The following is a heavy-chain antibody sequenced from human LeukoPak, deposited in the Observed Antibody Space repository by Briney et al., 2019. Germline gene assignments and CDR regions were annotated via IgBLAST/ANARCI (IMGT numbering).Heavy chain of an antibody. J-gene: IGHJ4*02. D-gene: IGHD3-22*01. Sequence: QPGGSLRLSCAASGFTFSSYAMSWVRQAPGKGLEWVSAISGSGGSTYYADSVKGRFTISRDNAKNSLYLQMNSLRAEDTAVYYCARYSSGYSAFDYWGQGTLVTVSS. CDR3: ARYSSGYSAFDY. CDR1: GFTFSSYA. V-gene: IGHV3-23*01. CDR2: ISGSGGST.